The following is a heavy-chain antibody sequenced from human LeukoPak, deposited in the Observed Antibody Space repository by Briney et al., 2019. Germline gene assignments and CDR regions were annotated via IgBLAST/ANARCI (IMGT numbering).Heavy chain of an antibody. CDR3: ARRDGYSGYDDAFDI. J-gene: IGHJ3*02. Sequence: AGGSLRLSCAASGFTFSSYSMNWVRQAPGKGLEWVSSISSSSSYMYYADSVNGRFTISRDNAKNSLYLQMNSLRAEDTAVYYCARRDGYSGYDDAFDIWGQGTMVTVSS. D-gene: IGHD5-12*01. CDR1: GFTFSSYS. V-gene: IGHV3-21*01. CDR2: ISSSSSYM.